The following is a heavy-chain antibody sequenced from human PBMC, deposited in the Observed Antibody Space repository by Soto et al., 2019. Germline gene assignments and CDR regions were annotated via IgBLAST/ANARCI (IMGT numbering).Heavy chain of an antibody. CDR2: IIPMFGLV. Sequence: QVQLVQSGAEMKKTGSSVTVSCRASGGTFNRFSISWVRQAPVQGLEWMGGIIPMFGLVDYAQNFQDRVTITTDDSTTTGNLAVTSLSAEETDVYYFGRGVGIRTFLTPDVWGQGTTVIVYS. D-gene: IGHD3-16*01. CDR1: GGTFNRFS. J-gene: IGHJ6*02. CDR3: GRGVGIRTFLTPDV. V-gene: IGHV1-69*01.